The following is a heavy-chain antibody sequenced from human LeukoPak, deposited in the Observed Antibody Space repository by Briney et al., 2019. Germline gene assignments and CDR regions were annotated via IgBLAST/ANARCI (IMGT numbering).Heavy chain of an antibody. CDR2: IYTSGST. CDR3: ARVAGDSSGWYVDWFDP. CDR1: GGSISSYY. D-gene: IGHD6-19*01. Sequence: SETLSLTCTVSGGSISSYYWSWIRQPAGKGLEWIGRIYTSGSTNYNPSLKSRVTMSVDTSKNQFSLKLSSVTAADTAAYYCARVAGDSSGWYVDWFDPWGQGTLVTVSS. J-gene: IGHJ5*02. V-gene: IGHV4-4*07.